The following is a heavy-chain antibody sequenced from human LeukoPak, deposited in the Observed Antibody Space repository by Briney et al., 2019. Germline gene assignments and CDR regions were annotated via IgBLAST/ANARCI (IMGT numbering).Heavy chain of an antibody. J-gene: IGHJ5*02. CDR2: IYYSGST. CDR1: GGSIRSYY. CDR3: ARHGIAAAGTGWFDP. D-gene: IGHD6-13*01. V-gene: IGHV4-59*08. Sequence: PSETLSLTCTVSGGSIRSYYWSWIRQPPGKGLEWIGYIYYSGSTNYNPSLKSRVTISVDTSKNQFSLKLSSVTAADTAVYYCARHGIAAAGTGWFDPWGQGTLVTVSS.